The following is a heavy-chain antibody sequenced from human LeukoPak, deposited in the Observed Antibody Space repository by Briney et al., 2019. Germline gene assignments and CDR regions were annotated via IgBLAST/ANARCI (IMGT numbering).Heavy chain of an antibody. D-gene: IGHD7-27*01. J-gene: IGHJ4*02. CDR1: GFTFSSYA. Sequence: GGSLRLSCAASGFTFSSYAMIWVRQAPGKGLEWASAISGSGGDTYYADSVKGRFTIFRDNSKNTVYLRMNSLRAEDTAVYYCAKDPWGSGGYFDYWGQGTLVTVSS. CDR3: AKDPWGSGGYFDY. V-gene: IGHV3-23*01. CDR2: ISGSGGDT.